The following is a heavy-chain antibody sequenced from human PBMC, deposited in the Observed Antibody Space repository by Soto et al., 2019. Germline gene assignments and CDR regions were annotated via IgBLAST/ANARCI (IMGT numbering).Heavy chain of an antibody. CDR3: XXXXXXXXXXXXXXHFDY. Sequence: QVQLVESGGGVVQPGRSLRLSCAASGFTFSSYAMHWVRQAPGKXXXXXXXMSYDGSNKYYADSVKGRFTISRDNSKXXXXXXXXXXXXXXXXXXXXXXXXXXXXXXXXXXHFDYWGQGTLVTVSS. CDR2: MSYDGSNK. J-gene: IGHJ4*02. CDR1: GFTFSSYA. V-gene: IGHV3-30-3*01.